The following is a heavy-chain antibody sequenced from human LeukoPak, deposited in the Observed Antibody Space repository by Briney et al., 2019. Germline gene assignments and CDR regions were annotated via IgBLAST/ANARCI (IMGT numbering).Heavy chain of an antibody. J-gene: IGHJ5*02. D-gene: IGHD3-9*01. Sequence: SQTLSLTCTVSGGSISSGDYYWSWIRQPPGKGLEWIGYIYYSGSTYYNPSPKSRVTISVDTSKNQFSLKLSSVTAADTAVYYCAREGLRYFDWSWGQGTLVTVSS. CDR1: GGSISSGDYY. CDR3: AREGLRYFDWS. V-gene: IGHV4-30-4*01. CDR2: IYYSGST.